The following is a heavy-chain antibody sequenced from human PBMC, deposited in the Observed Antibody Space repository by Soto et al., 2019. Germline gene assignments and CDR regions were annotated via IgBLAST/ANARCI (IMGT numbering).Heavy chain of an antibody. D-gene: IGHD6-25*01. CDR3: ARSQAADWLDP. V-gene: IGHV5-51*01. J-gene: IGHJ5*02. CDR1: VYNFADYW. CDR2: IYPFDSDT. Sequence: RGESLKISCKVSVYNFADYWIAWVRQMPGKGLEWMGIIYPFDSDTRYSPSFEGQVTISADKSINTAYLQWSSLKASDTATYYCARSQAADWLDPWGQGTLVTVS.